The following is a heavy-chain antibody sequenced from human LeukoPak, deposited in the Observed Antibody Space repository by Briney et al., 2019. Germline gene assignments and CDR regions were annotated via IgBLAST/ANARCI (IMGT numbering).Heavy chain of an antibody. Sequence: GGSLKLSCAASGFNFNNFAMSWVRQAPGKGLEWLSAMTGPADTTYYAESVKGRFTISRDYSKSMVFLQMNSLRVEDTAIYYCAKGAEIDHWGQGTLVTFSS. CDR3: AKGAEIDH. J-gene: IGHJ4*02. V-gene: IGHV3-23*01. CDR2: MTGPADTT. CDR1: GFNFNNFA.